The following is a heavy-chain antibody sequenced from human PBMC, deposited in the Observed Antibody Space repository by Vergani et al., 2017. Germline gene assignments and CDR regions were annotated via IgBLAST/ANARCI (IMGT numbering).Heavy chain of an antibody. Sequence: QVQLQESGPGLVKPSETLSLTCTVSGGSISSYYWSWIRQPPGKGLDWIGYIYYSGSTNYNPSLTCRVTISVDTSQNQFSLTLSTVTAADTAVYYCARVIVVVPAAIPQGYYDRDVWGKGTTVTVSS. J-gene: IGHJ6*03. CDR2: IYYSGST. CDR3: ARVIVVVPAAIPQGYYDRDV. V-gene: IGHV4-59*01. CDR1: GGSISSYY. D-gene: IGHD2-2*01.